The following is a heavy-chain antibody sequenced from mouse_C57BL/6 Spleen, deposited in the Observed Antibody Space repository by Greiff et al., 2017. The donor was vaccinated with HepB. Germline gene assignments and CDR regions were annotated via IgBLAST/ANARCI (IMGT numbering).Heavy chain of an antibody. Sequence: QVQLQQSGAELARPGASVKLSCKASGYTFTSYGISWVKQRTGQGLEWIGEIYPSSGNTYYNEKFKGRATLTADKSSSTAYMELRSLTSEDSAVYFGARLNGSSFDYDAMDYWGQGTSVTVSS. D-gene: IGHD1-1*01. V-gene: IGHV1-81*01. CDR1: GYTFTSYG. CDR3: ARLNGSSFDYDAMDY. J-gene: IGHJ4*01. CDR2: IYPSSGNT.